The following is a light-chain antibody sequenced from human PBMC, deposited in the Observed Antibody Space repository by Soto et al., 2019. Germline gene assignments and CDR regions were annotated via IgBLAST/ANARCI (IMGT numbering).Light chain of an antibody. V-gene: IGKV3-11*01. CDR2: DAS. CDR1: QSVSSY. Sequence: EIVLTQSPATLSLSPGEGATLSCRASQSVSSYLAWYQQKPGQAPRLLIYDASNRATDIPARFSGSGSGTDFTLTISSLEPGDFAVYYCQQRSNRPSFGQGTKLEIK. J-gene: IGKJ2*01. CDR3: QQRSNRPS.